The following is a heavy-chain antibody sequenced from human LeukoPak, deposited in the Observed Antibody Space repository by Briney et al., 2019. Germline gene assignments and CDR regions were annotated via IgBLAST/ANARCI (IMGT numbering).Heavy chain of an antibody. CDR2: ISSSGSTI. V-gene: IGHV3-11*01. J-gene: IGHJ4*02. CDR3: ARDRSLPVVGSSGYYNDY. D-gene: IGHD3-22*01. Sequence: GGSLRLSCAASGFTFSDYYMSWIRQAPGKGLEWVSYISSSGSTIYYADSVKGRFTISRDNAKNSLYLQMNSLRAEDTAVYYCARDRSLPVVGSSGYYNDYWGQGTLVTVSS. CDR1: GFTFSDYY.